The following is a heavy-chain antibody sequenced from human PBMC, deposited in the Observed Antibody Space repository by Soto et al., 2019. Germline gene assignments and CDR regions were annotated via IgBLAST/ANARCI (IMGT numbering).Heavy chain of an antibody. D-gene: IGHD4-4*01. Sequence: ASVKVSCKASGYTYAIYGSRWVRQATGQGLGWMGWISAYNGNTNYAQKLQGRVTMTTDTSTSTAYMELRSLRSDDTAVYYCARDPGDYSNSLYYYYYGMDVWGQGTTVTVSS. J-gene: IGHJ6*02. CDR1: GYTYAIYG. V-gene: IGHV1-18*01. CDR3: ARDPGDYSNSLYYYYYGMDV. CDR2: ISAYNGNT.